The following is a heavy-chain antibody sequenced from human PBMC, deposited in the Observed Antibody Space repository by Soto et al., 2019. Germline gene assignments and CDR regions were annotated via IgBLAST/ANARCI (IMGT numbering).Heavy chain of an antibody. CDR3: ARGGGSGSYYRNTNWFDP. D-gene: IGHD3-10*01. V-gene: IGHV1-3*01. J-gene: IGHJ5*02. CDR1: GYTFTSYA. CDR2: INAGNGNT. Sequence: ASVKVSCKASGYTFTSYAMHWVRQAPGQRLEWMGWINAGNGNTKYSQKFQGRVTITRDTSASTAYMELSSLRSEDTAVYYCARGGGSGSYYRNTNWFDPWGQGTLVTVSS.